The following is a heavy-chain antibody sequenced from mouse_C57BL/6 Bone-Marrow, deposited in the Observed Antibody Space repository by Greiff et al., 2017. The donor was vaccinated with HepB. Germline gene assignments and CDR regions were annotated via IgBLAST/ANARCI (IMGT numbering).Heavy chain of an antibody. CDR3: ARSGLRSLYAMDY. Sequence: QVQLQQSGAELVRPGTSVKMSCKASGYTFTNYWIGWAKQRPGHGLEWIGDIYPGGGYTNYNEKFKGKATLTADKSSSTAYMQFSSLTSEDSAIYYCARSGLRSLYAMDYWGQGTSVTASS. J-gene: IGHJ4*01. D-gene: IGHD1-1*01. CDR1: GYTFTNYW. V-gene: IGHV1-63*01. CDR2: IYPGGGYT.